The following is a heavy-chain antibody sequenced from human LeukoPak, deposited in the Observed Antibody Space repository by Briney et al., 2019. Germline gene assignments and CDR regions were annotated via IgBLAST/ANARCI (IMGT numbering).Heavy chain of an antibody. J-gene: IGHJ4*02. Sequence: PGGSLRLSCAASGFTFTSYWMSWVRQAPGKGLEWVANIKRDGSEKYYVGSVKGRFTISRDNAKNSLYLLMNSLRADDTSVYYCATGRYSGSTYYFDCWGQGTLVTVSS. CDR2: IKRDGSEK. D-gene: IGHD1-26*01. CDR3: ATGRYSGSTYYFDC. V-gene: IGHV3-7*01. CDR1: GFTFTSYW.